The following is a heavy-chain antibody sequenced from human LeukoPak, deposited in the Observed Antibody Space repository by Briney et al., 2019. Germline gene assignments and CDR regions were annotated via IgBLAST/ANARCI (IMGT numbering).Heavy chain of an antibody. CDR2: ISSTSGYI. D-gene: IGHD4/OR15-4a*01. CDR1: GFTFTNYR. J-gene: IGHJ5*02. V-gene: IGHV3-21*04. Sequence: GGSLRLSCAASGFTFTNYRMTWVRQAPGKGLEWVSSISSTSGYIFYADSVQGRFTISRDNAKSSLYLQMNSLRADDTAVYYCARGGAYDYGVLDAWGQGTLVTVSS. CDR3: ARGGAYDYGVLDA.